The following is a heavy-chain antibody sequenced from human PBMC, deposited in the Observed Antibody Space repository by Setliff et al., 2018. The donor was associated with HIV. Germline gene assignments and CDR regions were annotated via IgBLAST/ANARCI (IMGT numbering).Heavy chain of an antibody. V-gene: IGHV4-4*09. Sequence: PSETLSLTCSVSGVSISSYYWSWIRQPQGKGLEWIGYIYTSGSTNYYPSLKSRVTISLDTSKNQFPLKLRPVTAADTAVYYCARDLRGYYYDSRGYFYMGVWGKGTTVTVSS. CDR1: GVSISSYY. D-gene: IGHD3-22*01. CDR3: ARDLRGYYYDSRGYFYMGV. J-gene: IGHJ6*03. CDR2: IYTSGST.